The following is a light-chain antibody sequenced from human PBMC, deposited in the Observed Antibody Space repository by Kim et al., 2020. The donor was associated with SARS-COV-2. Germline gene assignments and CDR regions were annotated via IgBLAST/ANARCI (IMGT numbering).Light chain of an antibody. CDR1: SSNIVSNY. CDR2: NNN. Sequence: QSVLTQPASASATPGQRVAISCSGTSSNIVSNYVYCYQQLPGTTPKLLIYNNNKRPSGVSDQFSASKFATSASLATRGLRSEDEAHYYFASWDDSVSVTGVVFGGGTQLTVL. J-gene: IGLJ2*01. V-gene: IGLV1-47*02. CDR3: ASWDDSVSVTGVV.